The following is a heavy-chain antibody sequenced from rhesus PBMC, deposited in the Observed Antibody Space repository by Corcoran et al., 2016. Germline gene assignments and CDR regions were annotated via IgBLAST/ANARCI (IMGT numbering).Heavy chain of an antibody. V-gene: IGHV4-160*01. CDR3: AKLISSWNNPAFDF. CDR2: LHGSVGDT. D-gene: IGHD1-20*01. CDR1: GGSITTYY. Sequence: QVQLQESGPGLVKPSETLTLTCAVSGGSITTYYWSWIRQPPGKGLEWIGRLHGSVGDTDYSPSLKRRVTISIDTSKNQLPLELTSVTAADTAVYFCAKLISSWNNPAFDFWGQGLRVTVSS. J-gene: IGHJ3*01.